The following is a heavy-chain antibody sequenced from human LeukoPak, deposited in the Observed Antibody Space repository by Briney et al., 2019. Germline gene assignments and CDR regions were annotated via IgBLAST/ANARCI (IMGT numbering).Heavy chain of an antibody. Sequence: PSETLSLTCTVSGGSISSYYWSWVRQPAGKGLEWIGRIHPSGSTNYNPSLKSRVTLSVDTSKNQFSLKLSSVTAADAAVYYCARGPPPDFDYWGQGTLVTVSS. CDR3: ARGPPPDFDY. CDR1: GGSISSYY. J-gene: IGHJ4*02. CDR2: IHPSGST. V-gene: IGHV4-4*07.